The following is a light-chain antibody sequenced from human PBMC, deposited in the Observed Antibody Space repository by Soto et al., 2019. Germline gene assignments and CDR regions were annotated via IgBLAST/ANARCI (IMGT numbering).Light chain of an antibody. V-gene: IGLV1-51*01. CDR3: ISYTDRQSYL. CDR1: SSNIGGNS. Sequence: QSVLTQPPSVSAAPGQKVTISCSGSSSNIGGNSVSWYQQLPGTAPKLLIYDDNKRPSGIPDRFSGSKSGTSATLGITGFQTGDEADYYCISYTDRQSYLFGTGTKVTVL. CDR2: DDN. J-gene: IGLJ1*01.